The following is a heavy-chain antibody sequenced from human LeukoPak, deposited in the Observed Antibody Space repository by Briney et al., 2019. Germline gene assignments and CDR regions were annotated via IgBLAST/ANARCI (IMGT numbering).Heavy chain of an antibody. CDR2: ISSTSSYI. J-gene: IGHJ4*02. CDR3: AKDLGGTGTTCDY. Sequence: GGSLRLSCAASGFTFSTYSMDWVRQAPGMGLEWVASISSTSSYIYYTDSVKGRFTISRDNAKNSLYLQMNSLRAEDTAVYYCAKDLGGTGTTCDYWGQGTLVTVSS. V-gene: IGHV3-21*04. D-gene: IGHD1-1*01. CDR1: GFTFSTYS.